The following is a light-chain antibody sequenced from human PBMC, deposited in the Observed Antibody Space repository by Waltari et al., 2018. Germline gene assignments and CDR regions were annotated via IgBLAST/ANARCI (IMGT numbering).Light chain of an antibody. Sequence: QSALTQPPSASGSPGQSVTISCTGTSSDVGGYDYVSWYQRHPGKAPKLIIHEVNKRPSGVPYRFSGSKSGHTASLTVSGIQADDEADYYCASYAGSKNPYVFGTGTKVTVL. V-gene: IGLV2-8*01. J-gene: IGLJ1*01. CDR3: ASYAGSKNPYV. CDR2: EVN. CDR1: SSDVGGYDY.